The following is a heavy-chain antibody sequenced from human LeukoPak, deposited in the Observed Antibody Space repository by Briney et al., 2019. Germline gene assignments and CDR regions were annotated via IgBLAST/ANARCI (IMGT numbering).Heavy chain of an antibody. CDR2: ISTYSGNT. D-gene: IGHD2-21*02. V-gene: IGHV1-18*01. CDR3: ARGGSRVVTYGNFDY. Sequence: ASVKVSCMPSGYTFTSYALSWVRQAPGQGLEWMGWISTYSGNTNYAQKLQGRITMTIETSTSTAYMELRSLRSDDTAVYYCARGGSRVVTYGNFDYWGQGTLVTVSS. J-gene: IGHJ4*02. CDR1: GYTFTSYA.